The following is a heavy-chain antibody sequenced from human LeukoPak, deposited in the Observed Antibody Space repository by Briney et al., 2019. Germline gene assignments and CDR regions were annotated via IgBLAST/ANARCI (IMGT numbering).Heavy chain of an antibody. V-gene: IGHV1-2*02. CDR2: INPNSGGT. D-gene: IGHD1-1*01. CDR1: AYTFTGDY. CDR3: AREAGGLERRRPEAFDI. J-gene: IGHJ3*02. Sequence: GASVKVSCKAAAYTFTGDYMHWVRQAPGQGLEWMGWINPNSGGTNYAQKFQGRVTMTRDTSISTAYMELSRLRSDDTAVYYCAREAGGLERRRPEAFDIWGQGTMVTVSS.